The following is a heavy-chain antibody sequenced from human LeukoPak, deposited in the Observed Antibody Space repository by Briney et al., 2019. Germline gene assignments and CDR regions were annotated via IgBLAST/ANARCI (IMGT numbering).Heavy chain of an antibody. Sequence: SETLSLTCAVYGGSFSGYYWSWIRQPPGKGLEWIGNIYYSGSTNYNPSLKSRITISVDTSKNQFSLKLSSVTAADTAVYYCTRGSIAYYYMDVWGKGTTVTISS. CDR1: GGSFSGYY. D-gene: IGHD3-22*01. V-gene: IGHV4-59*01. J-gene: IGHJ6*03. CDR3: TRGSIAYYYMDV. CDR2: IYYSGST.